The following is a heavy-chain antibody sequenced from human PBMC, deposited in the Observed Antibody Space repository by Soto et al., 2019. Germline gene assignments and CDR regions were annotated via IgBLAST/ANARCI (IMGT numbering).Heavy chain of an antibody. CDR3: SRDPYDYYYYGMDV. J-gene: IGHJ6*02. CDR1: GFTFSSYS. CDR2: ISSSSSYI. Sequence: EVQLVESGGGLVKPGGSLRLSCEASGFTFSSYSMNWVRQAPGKGLEWVSSISSSSSYIYYADSVKGRFTISRDNAKNSLYLKMNSLRAEDTAVYYCSRDPYDYYYYGMDVWGQGTTVTVSS. V-gene: IGHV3-21*01.